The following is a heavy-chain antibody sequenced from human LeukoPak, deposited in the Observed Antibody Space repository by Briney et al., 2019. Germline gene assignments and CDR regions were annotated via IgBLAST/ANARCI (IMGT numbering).Heavy chain of an antibody. CDR1: GLIFSNFG. Sequence: GGSLRLSCAASGLIFSNFGMHWVRQAPGKGLEWVAFIRYDGSNKYYADSVKGRFTISRDNSKNTLYLQLNSLRAEDTAVYYCAKDKELRYFDWLFDLDYWGQGTLVTVSS. CDR2: IRYDGSNK. V-gene: IGHV3-30*02. CDR3: AKDKELRYFDWLFDLDY. D-gene: IGHD3-9*01. J-gene: IGHJ4*02.